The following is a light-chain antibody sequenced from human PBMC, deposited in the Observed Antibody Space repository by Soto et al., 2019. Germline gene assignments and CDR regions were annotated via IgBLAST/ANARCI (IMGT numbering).Light chain of an antibody. Sequence: QSVLTQPPSVSGAPGQRVTIFCTGSSSNIGAGYNVHWYQQLPGTAPKLLIYGNSNRPSGVPDRFSGSKSGTSASLAITKIQAEDEADYYCQSYDSSLSVVFGGGTKVTVL. CDR2: GNS. J-gene: IGLJ2*01. V-gene: IGLV1-40*01. CDR3: QSYDSSLSVV. CDR1: SSNIGAGYN.